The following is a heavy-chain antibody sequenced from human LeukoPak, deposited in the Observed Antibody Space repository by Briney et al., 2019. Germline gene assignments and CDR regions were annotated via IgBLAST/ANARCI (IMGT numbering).Heavy chain of an antibody. CDR3: ARGGPMVRGVIPGFFDY. J-gene: IGHJ4*02. Sequence: ETLSLTCTVSGGSISSSSNYMSWVRQAPGKGLEWVSIIYSGGHTYYADSVKDRFTISKDNSNNTLYLQMGSLRAEDTAVYYCARGGPMVRGVIPGFFDYWGQGTLVTVSS. V-gene: IGHV3-66*01. CDR1: GGSISSSSNY. D-gene: IGHD3-10*01. CDR2: IYSGGHT.